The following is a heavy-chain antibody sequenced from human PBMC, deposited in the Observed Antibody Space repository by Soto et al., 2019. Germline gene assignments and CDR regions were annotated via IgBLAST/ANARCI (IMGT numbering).Heavy chain of an antibody. Sequence: SETLSLTCTVSGGSISSYYWSWIRQPPGKGLEWIGYIYYSGSTNYNPSLKSRVTISVDTSKNQFSLKLSSVTAADTAVYYCARYSSSDFDYWAQGTLVTVS. D-gene: IGHD6-6*01. CDR1: GGSISSYY. CDR3: ARYSSSDFDY. V-gene: IGHV4-59*01. J-gene: IGHJ4*02. CDR2: IYYSGST.